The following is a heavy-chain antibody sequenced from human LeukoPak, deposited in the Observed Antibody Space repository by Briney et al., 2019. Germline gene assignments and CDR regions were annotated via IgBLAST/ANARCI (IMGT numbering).Heavy chain of an antibody. J-gene: IGHJ6*03. CDR1: GYSISSGYY. CDR3: ARPRKHDYYDMDV. V-gene: IGHV4-38-2*02. CDR2: IYHSGST. Sequence: SETLSLTCTVSGYSISSGYYWGWIRQPPGKGLEWIGCIYHSGSTYYNPSLKSRVTISVDTSKNQFSLNLSSVTAADTAVYYCARPRKHDYYDMDVWGKGTTVTVSS.